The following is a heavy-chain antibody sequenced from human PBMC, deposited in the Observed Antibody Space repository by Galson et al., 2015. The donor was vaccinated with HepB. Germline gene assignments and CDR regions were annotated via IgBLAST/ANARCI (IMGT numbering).Heavy chain of an antibody. CDR1: GGSIRTNAYY. CDR2: IYYSGDT. CDR3: ARWPHHDFRSLFPQ. Sequence: ETLSLTCTVSGGSIRTNAYYWGWIRQPPGEGLEWIATIYYSGDTYYNPSLEGRATMSVDTTKSQFSLKVTSVTAADTAVYFCARWPHHDFRSLFPQWGQGSLVTVSS. D-gene: IGHD3-3*01. J-gene: IGHJ4*02. V-gene: IGHV4-39*01.